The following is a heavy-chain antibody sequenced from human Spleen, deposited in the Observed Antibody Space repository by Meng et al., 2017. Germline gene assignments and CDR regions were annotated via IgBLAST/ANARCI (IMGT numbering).Heavy chain of an antibody. CDR3: ARGEYCSGTSCYSVLAY. V-gene: IGHV1-69*05. J-gene: IGHJ4*02. CDR2: INAVFGTT. D-gene: IGHD2-15*01. CDR1: GGIFSNYV. Sequence: SVKVSCKALGGIFSNYVIGWVRQAPGQGLEWMGGINAVFGTTNYAQKFQDRVTITTDESTRTAYMELDSLRSDDTAVYYCARGEYCSGTSCYSVLAYWGQGTLVTVSS.